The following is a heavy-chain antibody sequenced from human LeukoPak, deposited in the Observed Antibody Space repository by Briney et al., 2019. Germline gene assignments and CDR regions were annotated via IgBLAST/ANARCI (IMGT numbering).Heavy chain of an antibody. CDR3: ACLVVTEDRAFDI. CDR2: INSDGSWT. V-gene: IGHV3-74*01. J-gene: IGHJ3*02. D-gene: IGHD2-21*02. Sequence: LSGGSLRLSCGASGFTFSKYWMHWVRQAPGKGLVWVSRINSDGSWTSYADSVKGRFTISRDNAKNTLYLQMNSLRAEDTAVYYCACLVVTEDRAFDIWGQGTMVTVSS. CDR1: GFTFSKYW.